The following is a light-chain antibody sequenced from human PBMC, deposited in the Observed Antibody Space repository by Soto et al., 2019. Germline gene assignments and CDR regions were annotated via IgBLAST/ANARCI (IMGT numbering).Light chain of an antibody. J-gene: IGLJ1*01. CDR2: GST. V-gene: IGLV1-40*01. CDR3: QSYDNSLRAYV. CDR1: SSDSGAGSE. Sequence: QSVLTQPPSLSGAPGQRVTISCTGSSSDSGAGSEVHWYQQLPGTAPKLLIFGSTNRPSGVPDRFSGSKSATSASLAITGLQAEDEADYYCQSYDNSLRAYVFGTGTKLTV.